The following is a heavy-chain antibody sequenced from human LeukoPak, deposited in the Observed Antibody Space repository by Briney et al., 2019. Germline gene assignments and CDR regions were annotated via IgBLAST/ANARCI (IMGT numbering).Heavy chain of an antibody. CDR3: ARSPPLLTGSSRYYFDY. CDR1: GYTFTGYY. CDR2: INPNSGGT. Sequence: ASVKVSCKASGYTFTGYYMHWVRQAPGQGLEWMGWINPNSGGTNYAQKFQGWVTMTRDTSISTAYMELSRLRSDDTAVYYCARSPPLLTGSSRYYFDYWGQGTLVTVSS. D-gene: IGHD3-9*01. J-gene: IGHJ4*02. V-gene: IGHV1-2*04.